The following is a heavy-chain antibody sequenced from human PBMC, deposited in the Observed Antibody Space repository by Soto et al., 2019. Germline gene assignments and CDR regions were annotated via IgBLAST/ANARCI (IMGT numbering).Heavy chain of an antibody. CDR1: GFTFSSYA. D-gene: IGHD6-13*01. V-gene: IGHV3-23*01. Sequence: GGSLRLSCAASGFTFSSYAMSWVRQAPGKGLEWVSAISGSGGSTYYADSVKGRFTISRDNSKNTLYLQMNSLRAEDTAVYYCANRIAAGTLFDYWGQGTLVTVSS. CDR3: ANRIAAGTLFDY. CDR2: ISGSGGST. J-gene: IGHJ4*02.